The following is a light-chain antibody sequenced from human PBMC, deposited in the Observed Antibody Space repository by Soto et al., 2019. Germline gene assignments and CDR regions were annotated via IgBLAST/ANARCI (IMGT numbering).Light chain of an antibody. V-gene: IGKV1-5*03. J-gene: IGKJ2*01. CDR1: QSISNW. Sequence: DIQMSQSPSTLSPSVGDRVTISCRASQSISNWLAWYQQKPGEAPELLIDRASNLQSWVPSRFSGSGSGTEFTLTISSLQTDDFATYYCQQYQRYPYSFGPGTKLEI. CDR2: RAS. CDR3: QQYQRYPYS.